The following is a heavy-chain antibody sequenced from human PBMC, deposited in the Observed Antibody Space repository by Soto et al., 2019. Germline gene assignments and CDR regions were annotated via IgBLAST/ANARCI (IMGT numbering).Heavy chain of an antibody. CDR2: VNTNNGDT. CDR1: GYTFTSYS. CDR3: ERPTLARELVD. V-gene: IGHV1-2*02. D-gene: IGHD6-6*01. Sequence: XSVKVSCQASGYTFTSYSLYLVRQAPGQGLECMGWVNTNNGDTSYAQNIQDRVTMTMDTAIRTAYMELTSLRSDDTAVYYCERPTLARELVDWGQGTLVTVSS. J-gene: IGHJ4*02.